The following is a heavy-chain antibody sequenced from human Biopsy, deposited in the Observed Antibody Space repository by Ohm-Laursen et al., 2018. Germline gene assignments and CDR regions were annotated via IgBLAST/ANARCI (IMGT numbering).Heavy chain of an antibody. Sequence: ASVKVSSKVSGYTPTALSMHWVRQAPGKGLGWMGGFAPENGKTIYAQKFQGRVTMTEDTSTDTAYMELSNLRSEDTAVYYCAGDINNWNVNYWGQGTLVIVSS. CDR2: FAPENGKT. CDR1: GYTPTALS. D-gene: IGHD1-20*01. J-gene: IGHJ4*02. V-gene: IGHV1-24*01. CDR3: AGDINNWNVNY.